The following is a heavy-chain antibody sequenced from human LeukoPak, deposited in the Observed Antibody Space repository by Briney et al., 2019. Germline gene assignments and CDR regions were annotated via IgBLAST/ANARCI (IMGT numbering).Heavy chain of an antibody. J-gene: IGHJ4*02. D-gene: IGHD5-18*01. V-gene: IGHV3-23*01. CDR1: GFTFSNDA. Sequence: GGSPIPCCAASGFTFSNDAMSWLRQAPGKGLEWVSAISGSGDTTYYADSVKGRFTISRDNSKNTLDLQMNSLRADDTAVYYCAKAKTQAMVLPGNYWEQRPLDPVSS. CDR2: ISGSGDTT. CDR3: AKAKTQAMVLPGNY.